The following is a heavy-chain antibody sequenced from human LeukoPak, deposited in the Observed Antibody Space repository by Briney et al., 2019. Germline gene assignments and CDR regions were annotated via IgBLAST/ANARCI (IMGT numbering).Heavy chain of an antibody. Sequence: ASVKVSCKASGYTFTGYYMHWVRQAPGQGLEWMGWINPNSGGTNYAQKFQGRATMTRDTSISTAYMELSRLRSDDTAVYYCARISGTYRDQFDYWGQGTLVTVSS. V-gene: IGHV1-2*02. CDR3: ARISGTYRDQFDY. CDR2: INPNSGGT. D-gene: IGHD3-10*01. J-gene: IGHJ4*02. CDR1: GYTFTGYY.